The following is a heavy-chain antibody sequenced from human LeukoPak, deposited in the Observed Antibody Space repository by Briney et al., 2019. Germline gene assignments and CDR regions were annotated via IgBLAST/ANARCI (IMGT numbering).Heavy chain of an antibody. CDR1: GYTFTSYY. CDR2: INPSGGST. J-gene: IGHJ4*02. Sequence: ASVKVSCKASGYTFTSYYMHWVRQAPGQGLEWMGIINPSGGSTSYAQKFQGRVTMTRDMSTSTVYMELSSLRAEDTAVYYCARSESDSSGYSAYYFDYWGQGTLVPVSS. CDR3: ARSESDSSGYSAYYFDY. D-gene: IGHD3-22*01. V-gene: IGHV1-46*01.